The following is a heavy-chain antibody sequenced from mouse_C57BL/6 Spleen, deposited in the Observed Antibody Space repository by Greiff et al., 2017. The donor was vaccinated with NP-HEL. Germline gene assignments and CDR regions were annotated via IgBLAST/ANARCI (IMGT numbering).Heavy chain of an antibody. Sequence: VQLQQSGPELVKPGASVKISCKASGYAFSSSWMNWVKQRPGKGLEWIGRIYPGDGDTNYNGKFKGKATLTADKSSSTAYLQLSSLTSEDSAVFKCASPGNDYDRDDWGKGTSVTVAS. CDR3: ASPGNDYDRDD. CDR2: IYPGDGDT. V-gene: IGHV1-82*01. D-gene: IGHD3-2*02. J-gene: IGHJ4*01. CDR1: GYAFSSSW.